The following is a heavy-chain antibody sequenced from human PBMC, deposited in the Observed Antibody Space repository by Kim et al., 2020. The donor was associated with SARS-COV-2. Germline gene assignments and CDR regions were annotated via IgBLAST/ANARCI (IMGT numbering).Heavy chain of an antibody. CDR2: ITVSGGT. Sequence: GGSLRLSCATSGFTFSNSALTWVRQAPGKGLEWVSGITVSGGTYYAEPVMGRFTIFRDDSKNTLYLQMNSLRVEDTAVYYCAKTQYYDYNSVTHYYWGQGPLVTVSS. V-gene: IGHV3-23*01. CDR3: AKTQYYDYNSVTHYY. CDR1: GFTFSNSA. D-gene: IGHD3-16*01. J-gene: IGHJ4*02.